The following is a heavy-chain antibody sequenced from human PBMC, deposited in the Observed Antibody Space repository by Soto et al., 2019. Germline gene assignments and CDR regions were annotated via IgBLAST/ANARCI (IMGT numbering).Heavy chain of an antibody. CDR1: GGSISSGGYY. CDR3: ARDREGDNWFDP. CDR2: IYYSGST. J-gene: IGHJ5*02. D-gene: IGHD1-26*01. Sequence: SETLSLTCTVSGGSISSGGYYWSWIRQHPGKGLEWIGYIYYSGSTYYNPSLKSRVTISVDTSKNQFSLKLSSVTAADTAVYYCARDREGDNWFDPWGQGTLVTVSS. V-gene: IGHV4-31*03.